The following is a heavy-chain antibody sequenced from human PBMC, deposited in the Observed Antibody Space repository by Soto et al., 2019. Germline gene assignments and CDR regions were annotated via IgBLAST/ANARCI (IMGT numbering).Heavy chain of an antibody. Sequence: SVKVSCKASGFTFTSSAVQWVRQARGQRLEWIGWIVVGSGNTNYAQKFQERVTITRDMSTSTAYMELSSLRSEDTAVYYCAALRESNYYYYYGMDVWGQGTTVTVSS. J-gene: IGHJ6*02. CDR3: AALRESNYYYYYGMDV. CDR2: IVVGSGNT. CDR1: GFTFTSSA. V-gene: IGHV1-58*01. D-gene: IGHD1-26*01.